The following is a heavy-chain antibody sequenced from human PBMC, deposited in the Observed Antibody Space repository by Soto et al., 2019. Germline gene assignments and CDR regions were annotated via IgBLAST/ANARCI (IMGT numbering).Heavy chain of an antibody. CDR2: IIPIFGTA. D-gene: IGHD5-18*01. J-gene: IGHJ6*02. V-gene: IGHV1-69*13. CDR3: TAMVDISSGMDA. Sequence: SVKVSCKASGGTFSSYAISWVRQAPGQGLEWMGGIIPIFGTANYAQKFQGRVTITADESTSTAYMELSSLRSEDTAVYYCTAMVDISSGMDAWGQGTTVTVSS. CDR1: GGTFSSYA.